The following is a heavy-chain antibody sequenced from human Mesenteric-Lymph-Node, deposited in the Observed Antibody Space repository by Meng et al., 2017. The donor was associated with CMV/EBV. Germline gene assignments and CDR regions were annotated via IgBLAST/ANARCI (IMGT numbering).Heavy chain of an antibody. J-gene: IGHJ4*02. CDR3: ASGGYDWDAYDY. CDR1: GGNFSRYE. Sequence: CKAYGGNFSRYEISWVRKAPGQGLEWMGGISPIFGTANYEKKCQGRVTITADKSTSTAYMELSSLRSEDTAVYYCASGGYDWDAYDYWGQGTLVTVSS. CDR2: ISPIFGTA. D-gene: IGHD5-12*01. V-gene: IGHV1-69*06.